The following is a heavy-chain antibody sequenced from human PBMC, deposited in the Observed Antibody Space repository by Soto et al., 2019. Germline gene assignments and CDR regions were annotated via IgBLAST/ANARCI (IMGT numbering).Heavy chain of an antibody. CDR1: GFTFSDYG. J-gene: IGHJ4*02. CDR2: ISHGGSNK. D-gene: IGHD2-21*01. Sequence: QVHLMESGGDVVQPGRSLRLSCAASGFTFSDYGMHWVRQAPGKGLEWVAVISHGGSNKYYADSVKGRFTISRDNSRNTLFLQMNNLRVEDTAVYYCAKGDVFGGQGTLVTVSS. CDR3: AKGDVF. V-gene: IGHV3-30*18.